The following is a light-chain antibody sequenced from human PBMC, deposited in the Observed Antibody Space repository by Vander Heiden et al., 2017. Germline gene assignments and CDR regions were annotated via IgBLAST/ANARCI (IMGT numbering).Light chain of an antibody. Sequence: DIVMTQSPLSLPVTPGEPASISCRSSQSLLHFNGYNYLSWYLQKPGHSPQLLIYLGSFRASGVPDRFSGSGSGTDFTLQISRVEAEDVGVYYCRQAQQTPHTFGQGTRLEIK. V-gene: IGKV2-28*01. CDR3: RQAQQTPHT. J-gene: IGKJ5*01. CDR1: QSLLHFNGYNY. CDR2: LGS.